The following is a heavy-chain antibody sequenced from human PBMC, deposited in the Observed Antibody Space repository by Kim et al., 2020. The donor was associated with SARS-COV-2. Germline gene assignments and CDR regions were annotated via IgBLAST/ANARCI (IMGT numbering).Heavy chain of an antibody. CDR1: GFNFKDYD. CDR3: MKTPTHSTTLATPYDW. J-gene: IGHJ4*02. CDR2: INLRGRI. V-gene: IGHV3-23*01. D-gene: IGHD3-3*02. Sequence: GGSLRLSCAASGFNFKDYDMSWVRQAPGKGLEWVSGINLRGRIFYADSVQGRFTISRDNAKSTLYLQMNSLRADDTALYYCMKTPTHSTTLATPYDWWGQGALVTVSS.